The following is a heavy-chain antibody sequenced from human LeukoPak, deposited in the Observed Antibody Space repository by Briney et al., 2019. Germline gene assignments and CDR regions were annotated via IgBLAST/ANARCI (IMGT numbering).Heavy chain of an antibody. CDR3: AKGSELQIDY. CDR1: GFTFSSYG. D-gene: IGHD3-10*01. J-gene: IGHJ4*02. V-gene: IGHV3-30*18. CDR2: ISYDGSNK. Sequence: GGSLRLSCAASGFTFSSYGMHWVRQAPGKGLEWVAVISYDGSNKYYADSVKGRFTISRDNSKNTLCLQMNSLRAEDTAVYYCAKGSELQIDYWGQGTLVTVSS.